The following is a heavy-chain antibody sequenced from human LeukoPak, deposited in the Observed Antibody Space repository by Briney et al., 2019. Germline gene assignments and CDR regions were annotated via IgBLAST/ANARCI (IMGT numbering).Heavy chain of an antibody. Sequence: VASVKVSCKASGGTFSSYAISWVRQAPGQGLEWMGGIIPIFGTANYAQKFQGRVTIIADESTSTAYMELSSLRSEDTAVYYCAREGGYSSSPFDYWGQGTLVTVSS. V-gene: IGHV1-69*13. CDR2: IIPIFGTA. J-gene: IGHJ4*02. CDR3: AREGGYSSSPFDY. D-gene: IGHD6-6*01. CDR1: GGTFSSYA.